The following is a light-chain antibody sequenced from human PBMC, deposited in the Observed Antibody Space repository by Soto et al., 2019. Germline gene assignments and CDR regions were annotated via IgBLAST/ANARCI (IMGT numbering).Light chain of an antibody. Sequence: QSALTQPASVSGPPGQSVTISCTGTSSDFGSYKFVAWYQHHPGKVPKGIIYETSKRPSGVSDRFSGSKSGNTASLTISGLQAEDQADYYCFSFPSNNTHVFGSGTQVTVL. V-gene: IGLV2-23*01. CDR2: ETS. CDR3: FSFPSNNTHV. J-gene: IGLJ1*01. CDR1: SSDFGSYKF.